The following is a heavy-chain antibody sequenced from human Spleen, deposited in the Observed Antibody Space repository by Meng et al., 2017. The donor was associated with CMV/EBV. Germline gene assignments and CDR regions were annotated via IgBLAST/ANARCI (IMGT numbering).Heavy chain of an antibody. CDR2: ISAYNGNT. J-gene: IGHJ6*02. V-gene: IGHV1-18*01. D-gene: IGHD3-9*01. Sequence: ASVKVSCKASGYTFTSYGISWVRQAPGQGLEWMGWISAYNGNTNYAQKLQGRVTMTTDTSTSTAYMALRSLRSDDTAVYYCAREANQGYDILTGGWDYYYYGMDVWGQGTTVTVSS. CDR3: AREANQGYDILTGGWDYYYYGMDV. CDR1: GYTFTSYG.